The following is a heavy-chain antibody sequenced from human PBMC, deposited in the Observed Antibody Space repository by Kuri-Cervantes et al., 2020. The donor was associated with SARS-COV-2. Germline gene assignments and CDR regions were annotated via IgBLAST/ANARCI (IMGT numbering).Heavy chain of an antibody. CDR2: IYYSGST. CDR3: ARTHKLVQGYYYAMDV. D-gene: IGHD6-6*01. CDR1: GGSISSYY. J-gene: IGHJ6*02. Sequence: GSLRLSCTVSGGSISSYYWSWIRQPPGKGLEWIGYIYYSGSTNYNPSLKSRVSISIDTSKNLFSLKLSSVTAADTAVYFCARTHKLVQGYYYAMDVWGQGTTVTVSS. V-gene: IGHV4-59*01.